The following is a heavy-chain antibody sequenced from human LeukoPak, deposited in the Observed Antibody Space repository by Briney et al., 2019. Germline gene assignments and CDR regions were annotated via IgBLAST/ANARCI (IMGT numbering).Heavy chain of an antibody. CDR2: INTDGSRT. V-gene: IGHV3-74*01. CDR3: AKADGDFDY. CDR1: GFTLSNFW. D-gene: IGHD7-27*01. J-gene: IGHJ4*02. Sequence: GGSLRLSCAASGFTLSNFWMHWVRQAPEMGLVWVSRINTDGSRTNSVKGRFTISRDNSKNTLYLQMNSLRAEDTAVYYCAKADGDFDYWGQGTLVTVSS.